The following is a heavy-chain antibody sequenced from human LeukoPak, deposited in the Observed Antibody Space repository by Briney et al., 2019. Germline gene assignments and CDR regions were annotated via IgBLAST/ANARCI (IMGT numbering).Heavy chain of an antibody. CDR3: AKDSVQQEYYYYSMDV. V-gene: IGHV3-30*18. CDR1: GFTFSSYG. Sequence: GRSLRLSCAASGFTFSSYGMHWVRQAPGKGLEWVAVISYDGSNKYYADSVKGRFTISRDNSKNTLYLQMNSLRAEDTAVYYCAKDSVQQEYYYYSMDVWGKGTTVTVSS. D-gene: IGHD6-13*01. J-gene: IGHJ6*04. CDR2: ISYDGSNK.